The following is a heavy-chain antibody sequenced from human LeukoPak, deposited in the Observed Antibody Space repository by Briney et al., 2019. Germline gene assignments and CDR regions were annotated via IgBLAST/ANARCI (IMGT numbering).Heavy chain of an antibody. CDR3: AKFPPTGYCSSTSCLGAFDY. V-gene: IGHV3-30*02. J-gene: IGHJ4*02. D-gene: IGHD2-2*01. CDR2: IRYDGSNK. Sequence: GGSLRLSCAASGFTFSSYSMNWVRQAPGKGLEWVAFIRYDGSNKYYADSVKGRFTISRDNSKNTLYLQMNSLRAEDTAVYYCAKFPPTGYCSSTSCLGAFDYWGQGTLVTVSS. CDR1: GFTFSSYS.